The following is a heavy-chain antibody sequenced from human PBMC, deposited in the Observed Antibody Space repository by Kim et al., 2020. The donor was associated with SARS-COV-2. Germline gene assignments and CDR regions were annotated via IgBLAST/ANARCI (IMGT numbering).Heavy chain of an antibody. CDR3: ARLSAGITMVRGVNTGPLPFDP. CDR1: GGSFSGYY. J-gene: IGHJ5*02. CDR2: INHSGST. V-gene: IGHV4-34*01. D-gene: IGHD3-10*01. Sequence: SETLSLTCAVYGGSFSGYYWSWIRQPPGKGLEWIGEINHSGSTNYNPSLKSRVTISVDTSKNQFSLKLSSVTAADTAVYYCARLSAGITMVRGVNTGPLPFDPWGQGTLVTVSS.